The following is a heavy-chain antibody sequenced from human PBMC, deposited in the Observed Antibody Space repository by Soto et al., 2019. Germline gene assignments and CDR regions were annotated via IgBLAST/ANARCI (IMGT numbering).Heavy chain of an antibody. J-gene: IGHJ6*02. D-gene: IGHD3-16*01. CDR3: VRRGNNYYYVMDV. CDR1: GYSFTTYW. V-gene: IGHV5-51*01. CDR2: IYPGDSDT. Sequence: LGESLKISCKGSGYSFTTYWIGWVRQMPGKGLEWMGIIYPGDSDTRYSPSFQGQVTISADKSISTAYLQWSSLKASDTAMYYCVRRGNNYYYVMDVWGQGTTVTVSS.